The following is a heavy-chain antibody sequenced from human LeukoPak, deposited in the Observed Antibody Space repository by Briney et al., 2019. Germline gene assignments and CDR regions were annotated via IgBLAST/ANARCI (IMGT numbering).Heavy chain of an antibody. Sequence: PGGSLRLSCAASGFTFSTYWMSWVRQALGKGLEWVANIKEDGSEKYYGDSVKGRFTISRDNAKNSLYLQMNSLRAEDTAVYYCARDSSGYQWGQGTLVTVSS. CDR2: IKEDGSEK. J-gene: IGHJ4*02. CDR3: ARDSSGYQ. CDR1: GFTFSTYW. D-gene: IGHD3-22*01. V-gene: IGHV3-7*01.